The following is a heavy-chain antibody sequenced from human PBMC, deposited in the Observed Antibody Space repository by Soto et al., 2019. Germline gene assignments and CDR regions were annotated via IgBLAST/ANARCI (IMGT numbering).Heavy chain of an antibody. CDR1: GFTFSSYG. D-gene: IGHD6-19*01. V-gene: IGHV3-30*18. Sequence: QVQLVESGGGVVQPGRSLRLSCAASGFTFSSYGMHWVRQAPGKGLDWVAVISYDGSNKYYADSVKGRFTISRDNSKNTLYLQMNSLRAEDTAVYYCAKDRAGGSGWWGSTLYYGMDVWGQGTTVTVSS. J-gene: IGHJ6*02. CDR2: ISYDGSNK. CDR3: AKDRAGGSGWWGSTLYYGMDV.